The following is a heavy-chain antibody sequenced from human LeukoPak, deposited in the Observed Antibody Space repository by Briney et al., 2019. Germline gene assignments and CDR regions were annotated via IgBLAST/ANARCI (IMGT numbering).Heavy chain of an antibody. CDR1: GYTFTSYY. J-gene: IGHJ4*02. V-gene: IGHV1-46*01. CDR2: INPSGGST. Sequence: GASVKVSCKASGYTFTSYYMHWVRQAPGQGLEWMGIINPSGGSTSYAQKLQGRVTMTTDTSTSTAYMELRSLRSDDTAVYYCARDGKQWLVQSDYFDYWGQGTLVTVSS. CDR3: ARDGKQWLVQSDYFDY. D-gene: IGHD6-19*01.